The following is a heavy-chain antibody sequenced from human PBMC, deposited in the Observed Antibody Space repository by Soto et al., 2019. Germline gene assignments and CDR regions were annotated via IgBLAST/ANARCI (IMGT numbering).Heavy chain of an antibody. J-gene: IGHJ4*02. V-gene: IGHV4-34*01. CDR1: GGSFSGYY. Sequence: QVQLQQWGAGLLKPSETLSLTCAVYGGSFSGYYWSWIRQPPGKGLEWIGEINHSGSTNYNPSLKSRVTISVDTSKNQLSLKLSSVTAAETAVYYCARGRGVLVRFDYWGQGTLVTVSS. CDR3: ARGRGVLVRFDY. CDR2: INHSGST. D-gene: IGHD2-8*02.